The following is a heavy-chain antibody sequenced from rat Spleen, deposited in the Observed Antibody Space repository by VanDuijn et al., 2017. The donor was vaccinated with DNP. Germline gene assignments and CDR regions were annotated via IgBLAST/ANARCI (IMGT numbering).Heavy chain of an antibody. J-gene: IGHJ3*01. D-gene: IGHD1-12*02. CDR2: ISVGGGNT. V-gene: IGHV5-25*01. Sequence: EVRLVESGGGLVQPGRSLKLSCAVSGFTFSKEAMAWVRQAPTKGLEWVASISVGGGNTYYRDSVKGRFTISRDNAKSTLYLQMDSLRSEDTATYFCSRHDEGNYYDGSNWFAYWGQGTLVTVSS. CDR3: SRHDEGNYYDGSNWFAY. CDR1: GFTFSKEA.